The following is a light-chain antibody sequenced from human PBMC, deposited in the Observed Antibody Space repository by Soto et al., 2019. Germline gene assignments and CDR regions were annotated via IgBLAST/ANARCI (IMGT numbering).Light chain of an antibody. V-gene: IGKV1-5*01. CDR1: QNISIW. Sequence: TSQAPPTVSAEVGNRDPITRRASQNISIWLAWYQQRPGRAPRLLIYDSSSLESGVPSRFRGSGSGTDFTFTISRLQPEDVAPFYCQQYENLPTFGQGTRLEIK. CDR3: QQYENLPT. CDR2: DSS. J-gene: IGKJ5*01.